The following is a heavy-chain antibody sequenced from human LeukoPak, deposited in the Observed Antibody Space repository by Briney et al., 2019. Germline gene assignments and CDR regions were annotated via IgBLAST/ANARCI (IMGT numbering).Heavy chain of an antibody. D-gene: IGHD6-13*01. J-gene: IGHJ6*02. CDR3: ARLWYSSSWHYYYYGMDV. CDR1: GGSISSSSYY. CDR2: IYYSGST. Sequence: SETLSLTCTVSGGSISSSSYYWGWIRQPPGKGLEWIGSIYYSGSTYYNPSLKSRVTISVDKSKNQFSLKLSSVTAADTAVYYCARLWYSSSWHYYYYGMDVWGQGTTVTVSS. V-gene: IGHV4-39*07.